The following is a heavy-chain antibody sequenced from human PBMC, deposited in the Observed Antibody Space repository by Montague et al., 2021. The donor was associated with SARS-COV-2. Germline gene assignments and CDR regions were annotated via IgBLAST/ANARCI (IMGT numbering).Heavy chain of an antibody. Sequence: SETLSLTCNVSGDSITTYYWSWIRQSPGRGLEWIGNIYYNGTTKYDPSLKSRVTISVDTARRQYYLKLKSVTAADTAVYYCARAQTTCVIANCVNYFDYWGQGALVTVSS. CDR1: GDSITTYY. D-gene: IGHD1-1*01. CDR2: IYYNGTT. V-gene: IGHV4-59*01. CDR3: ARAQTTCVIANCVNYFDY. J-gene: IGHJ4*02.